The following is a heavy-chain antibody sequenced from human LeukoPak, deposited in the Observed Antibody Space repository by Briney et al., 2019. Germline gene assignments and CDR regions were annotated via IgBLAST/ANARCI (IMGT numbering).Heavy chain of an antibody. Sequence: ASVKVSCEASGGTFSSYAISWVREALGQRREWMGGILTIFGTANYAQKFQGRVTITTDESTSTAYMELSSLRSEDTAVYYCARDRVTMVRGDVVPFDIWGQGTMVTVSS. CDR1: GGTFSSYA. D-gene: IGHD3-10*01. V-gene: IGHV1-69*05. CDR2: ILTIFGTA. CDR3: ARDRVTMVRGDVVPFDI. J-gene: IGHJ3*02.